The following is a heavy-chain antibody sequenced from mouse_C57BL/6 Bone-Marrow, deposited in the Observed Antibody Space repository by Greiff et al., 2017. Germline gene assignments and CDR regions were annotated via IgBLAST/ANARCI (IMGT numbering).Heavy chain of an antibody. J-gene: IGHJ4*01. CDR1: GFTFSSYG. V-gene: IGHV5-6*01. Sequence: EVQLVESGGDLVKPGGSLKLSCAASGFTFSSYGMSWVRQTPDKRLEWVATISSGGSYTYYPDSVQGRFTISRDNAKNTLYRQMSSLKSGDTALYYCARQGAMDYWGQGTSVTVSS. CDR3: ARQGAMDY. CDR2: ISSGGSYT.